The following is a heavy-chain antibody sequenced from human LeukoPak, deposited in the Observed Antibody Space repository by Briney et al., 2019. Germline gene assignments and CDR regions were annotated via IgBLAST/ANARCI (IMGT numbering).Heavy chain of an antibody. CDR1: GFTFDDYG. Sequence: GGSLRLSCAASGFTFDDYGMSWVRQAPGKGLEWVSGINWDGGYTGYADSVKGRFTISRDNAKNSLYLQMNSLRAEDTALYYCARDSDYDILTGPIDYWGQGTLVTVSS. D-gene: IGHD3-9*01. J-gene: IGHJ4*02. CDR3: ARDSDYDILTGPIDY. CDR2: INWDGGYT. V-gene: IGHV3-20*04.